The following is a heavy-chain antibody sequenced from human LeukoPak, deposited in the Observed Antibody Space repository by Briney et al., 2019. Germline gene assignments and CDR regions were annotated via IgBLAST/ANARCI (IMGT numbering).Heavy chain of an antibody. CDR3: ALLTPLGYCSDGSCYDFDY. Sequence: SETLSLTCAVYGGSFSGYYWSWIRQPPGKGLEWIGEINHSGSTNYNPSLKSRVTISVDTSKNQFSLKLSSVTAADTAVYYCALLTPLGYCSDGSCYDFDYWGQGTLVTVSS. V-gene: IGHV4-34*01. CDR1: GGSFSGYY. J-gene: IGHJ4*02. CDR2: INHSGST. D-gene: IGHD2-15*01.